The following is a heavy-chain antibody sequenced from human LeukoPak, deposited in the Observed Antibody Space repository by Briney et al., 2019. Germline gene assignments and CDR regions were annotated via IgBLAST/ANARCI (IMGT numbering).Heavy chain of an antibody. CDR3: ARGRWLANDSDYSSYRGGFYYMDV. CDR2: INHSGSA. D-gene: IGHD3-10*01. J-gene: IGHJ6*03. Sequence: SETLSLTCAVYGESFSGYYWTWIRQSPGKGLEWTGEINHSGSARYNPSLKSRLTISVEASKNQFSLELNSVTAADTAVYYCARGRWLANDSDYSSYRGGFYYMDVWGKGTTVTVSS. V-gene: IGHV4-34*01. CDR1: GESFSGYY.